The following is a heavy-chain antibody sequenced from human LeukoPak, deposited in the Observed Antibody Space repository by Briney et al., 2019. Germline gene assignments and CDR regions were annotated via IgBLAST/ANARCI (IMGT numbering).Heavy chain of an antibody. J-gene: IGHJ3*02. D-gene: IGHD3-22*01. V-gene: IGHV3-66*01. Sequence: PGGSLRLSCAASGFTVSRNYMSWVRQAPGKGLEWVSVIYSGGRTYYADSVKGRFTISRDNSKNTLYLQMNSLRAEDTAVYYCARELVVVITSDAFDIWGQGTMVTVSS. CDR1: GFTVSRNY. CDR2: IYSGGRT. CDR3: ARELVVVITSDAFDI.